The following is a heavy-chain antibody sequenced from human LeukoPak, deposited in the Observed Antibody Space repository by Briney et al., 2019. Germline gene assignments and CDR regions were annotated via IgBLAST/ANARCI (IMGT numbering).Heavy chain of an antibody. Sequence: SETLSLTCSVSGGSVSSDSNYWSWIRQPPGKGLEWIGNIHYSGRTTYNPSLRSRVTISVDTSKDHFSLNLSSVTAADTAVYFCTRGGGWLTDYWGQGTLITVSS. CDR2: IHYSGRT. V-gene: IGHV4-61*03. CDR1: GGSVSSDSNY. J-gene: IGHJ4*02. D-gene: IGHD6-19*01. CDR3: TRGGGWLTDY.